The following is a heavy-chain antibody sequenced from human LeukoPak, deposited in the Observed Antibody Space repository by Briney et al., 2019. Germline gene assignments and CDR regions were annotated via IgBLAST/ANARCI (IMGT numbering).Heavy chain of an antibody. D-gene: IGHD1-26*01. Sequence: SETLSLTCTVSGGSISSHYWSWLRQPPGKGLEWIGYIYYTGTTNYNPYLKSRVTMSLDTSKNQFSLKLSSVTAADTAVYFCATHAGYTGTYPSPFDYWGQGALVTVSS. V-gene: IGHV4-59*08. J-gene: IGHJ4*02. CDR3: ATHAGYTGTYPSPFDY. CDR1: GGSISSHY. CDR2: IYYTGTT.